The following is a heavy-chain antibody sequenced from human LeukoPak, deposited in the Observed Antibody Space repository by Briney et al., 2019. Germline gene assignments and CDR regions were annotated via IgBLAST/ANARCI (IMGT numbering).Heavy chain of an antibody. D-gene: IGHD5-12*01. V-gene: IGHV4-59*01. Sequence: KASETLSLTCTVSGGSISSYYWSWIRQPPGKGLEWIGYIYYSGSTNYNPSLKSRVTISVDTSKNQFSLKLSSVTAADTAVYYCARDRGPYSGYDSYYFDYWGQGTLVTVSS. CDR2: IYYSGST. CDR3: ARDRGPYSGYDSYYFDY. CDR1: GGSISSYY. J-gene: IGHJ4*02.